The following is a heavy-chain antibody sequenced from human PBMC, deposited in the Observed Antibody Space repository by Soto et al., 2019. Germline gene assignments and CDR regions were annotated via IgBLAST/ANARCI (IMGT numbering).Heavy chain of an antibody. CDR2: IGSGGDT. V-gene: IGHV3-13*01. D-gene: IGHD3-9*01. J-gene: IGHJ6*02. Sequence: EVQLVEYGGGLVQPGGSLRLSCAASGFTLSSYDIHWVSQATGEGLAWVSGIGSGGDTHYADSVKGRFIISREDGKNSLYLQMNNLRVGDTAVYYCTRKTPPTGMEVWGQGATVTVSS. CDR3: TRKTPPTGMEV. CDR1: GFTLSSYD.